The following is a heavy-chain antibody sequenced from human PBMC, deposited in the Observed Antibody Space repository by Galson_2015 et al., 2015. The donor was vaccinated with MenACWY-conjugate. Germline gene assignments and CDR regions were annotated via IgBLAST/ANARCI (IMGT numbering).Heavy chain of an antibody. CDR1: GGSICSSDHW. V-gene: IGHV4-39*01. CDR2: IHHSETT. CDR3: ARLPRGINLILEGA. J-gene: IGHJ5*02. D-gene: IGHD3-22*01. Sequence: SLTCRVSGGSICSSDHWWGWLRQPPGTGLEWIASIHHSETTHYTPSLQSRVSISVDASKNQFSLNLSSVSAADTSVYYCARLPRGINLILEGAWGQGTLISVSS.